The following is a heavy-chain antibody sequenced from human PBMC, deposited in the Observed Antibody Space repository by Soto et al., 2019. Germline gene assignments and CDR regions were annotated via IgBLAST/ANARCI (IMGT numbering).Heavy chain of an antibody. D-gene: IGHD3-10*01. V-gene: IGHV6-1*01. CDR3: TGITWFRGMDV. Sequence: LTCVISGDSVSSNSAGWNWIRQSPSRGLEWLGRTYYKSKWNNDYALSVKSRITINPDTSKNQFSLHLYSVTPEDTAVYYCTGITWFRGMDVWGQGTPVTVSS. CDR1: GDSVSSNSAG. J-gene: IGHJ6*02. CDR2: TYYKSKWNN.